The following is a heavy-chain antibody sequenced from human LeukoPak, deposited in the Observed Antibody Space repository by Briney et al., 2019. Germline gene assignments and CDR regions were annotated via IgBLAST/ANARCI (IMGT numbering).Heavy chain of an antibody. CDR1: GYTFTSYY. CDR2: INPSGGST. Sequence: GASVKVSCKASGYTFTSYYMHWVRQAPGQGLEWMGIINPSGGSTSYAQKFQGRVTMTRDTSISTAYMELSRLRSDDTAVYYCARDSDSATVTTFGYWGQGTLVTVSS. D-gene: IGHD4-17*01. J-gene: IGHJ4*02. CDR3: ARDSDSATVTTFGY. V-gene: IGHV1-46*01.